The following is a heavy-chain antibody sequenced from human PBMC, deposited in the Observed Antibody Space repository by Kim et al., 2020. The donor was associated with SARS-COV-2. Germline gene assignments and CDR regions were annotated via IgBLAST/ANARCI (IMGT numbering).Heavy chain of an antibody. D-gene: IGHD3-3*02. V-gene: IGHV1-18*01. Sequence: ASVKVSCKASGYTFTSYGIHWVRQAPGQVLEWMGWISAYNGNTNYAQKLQGRVTMTTDTSTSTAYMELRSLRSDDTAVYYCARADPFLEWLSLDYWGQGTLVTVSS. CDR3: ARADPFLEWLSLDY. CDR2: ISAYNGNT. CDR1: GYTFTSYG. J-gene: IGHJ4*02.